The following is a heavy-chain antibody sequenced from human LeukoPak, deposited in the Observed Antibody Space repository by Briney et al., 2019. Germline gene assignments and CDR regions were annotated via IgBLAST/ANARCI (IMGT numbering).Heavy chain of an antibody. Sequence: PSETLSFTCSVSGGSLINYYWSWIRQPAGKGLEWVGRIYSNGGTTYNPSLRSRVSMSIDTSKKLFSLRLSSVTAADTAVYYCARDPGDHWYFDLWGRGTLVTVSS. V-gene: IGHV4-4*07. CDR1: GGSLINYY. D-gene: IGHD3-10*01. CDR2: IYSNGGT. J-gene: IGHJ2*01. CDR3: ARDPGDHWYFDL.